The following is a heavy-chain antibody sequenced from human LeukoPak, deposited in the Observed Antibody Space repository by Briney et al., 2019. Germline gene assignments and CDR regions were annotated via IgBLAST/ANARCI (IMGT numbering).Heavy chain of an antibody. Sequence: ASVKVSCKASGGTFTSYAVSWVRQAPGQGLEWMGGIIPIFGTANYAQKFQGRVTITADESTSTAYMELSGLRSEDTAVYYCARDGYSGYGGLSLYYYYYMDVWGKGTTVTVSS. CDR3: ARDGYSGYGGLSLYYYYYMDV. V-gene: IGHV1-69*13. CDR1: GGTFTSYA. CDR2: IIPIFGTA. D-gene: IGHD5-12*01. J-gene: IGHJ6*03.